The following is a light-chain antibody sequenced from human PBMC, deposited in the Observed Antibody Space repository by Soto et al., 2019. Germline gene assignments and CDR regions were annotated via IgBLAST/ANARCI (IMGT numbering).Light chain of an antibody. CDR3: QQYGSSPDT. Sequence: EIVLTQSPGTLSMSPGERDTLSCRASQSVSSSYLAWYQQKPGQAPRLLIYGASSRATGIPDRFSGSGSGTDFTLTISRLEPEDFALYYCQQYGSSPDTFGQGTKLEIK. CDR2: GAS. V-gene: IGKV3-20*01. J-gene: IGKJ2*01. CDR1: QSVSSSY.